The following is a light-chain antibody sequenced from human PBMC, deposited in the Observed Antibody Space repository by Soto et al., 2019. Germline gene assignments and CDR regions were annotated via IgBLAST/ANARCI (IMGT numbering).Light chain of an antibody. J-gene: IGLJ1*01. CDR2: GNS. CDR3: QSYDSSLSGFYV. V-gene: IGLV1-40*01. CDR1: SSNIGAGYD. Sequence: QSVLTQPPSVSEAPGQRVTISCTGSSSNIGAGYDVHWYQQLPGTAPKFLIYGNSNRPSGVPDRFSGSKSGTSASLAITGLQAEDEADYYCQSYDSSLSGFYVFGTGTKVTVL.